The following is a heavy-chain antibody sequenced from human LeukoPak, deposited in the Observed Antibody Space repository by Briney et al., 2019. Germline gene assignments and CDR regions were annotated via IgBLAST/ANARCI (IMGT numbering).Heavy chain of an antibody. V-gene: IGHV4-61*02. CDR3: ARDSTTTVTIFDY. D-gene: IGHD4-17*01. J-gene: IGHJ4*02. CDR1: GGSISSGSYY. CDR2: IYTSGST. Sequence: SQTLSLTCTVSGGSISSGSYYWSWIRQPAGKGLEGIGRIYTSGSTNYNPSLKSRVTISVDTSKTQFSLKLSSVTAADTAVYYCARDSTTTVTIFDYWGQGTLVTVSS.